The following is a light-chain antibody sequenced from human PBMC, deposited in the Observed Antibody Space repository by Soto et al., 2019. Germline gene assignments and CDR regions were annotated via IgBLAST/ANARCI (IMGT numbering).Light chain of an antibody. V-gene: IGKV1-5*03. CDR1: QSLCIW. CDR2: KAS. J-gene: IGKJ1*01. CDR3: QQYNNYPWT. Sequence: DIQMTQSPSTLSASVGDRVTITCRSSQSLCIWLAWYQQKPGKAPNLLISKASSLESGVPSRFIGSGSGTEYTLTISSLQPDDFATYYCQQYNNYPWTFGKGTKVEIK.